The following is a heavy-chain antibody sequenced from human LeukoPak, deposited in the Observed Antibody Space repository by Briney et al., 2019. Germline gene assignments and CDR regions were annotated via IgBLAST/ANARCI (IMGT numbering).Heavy chain of an antibody. J-gene: IGHJ5*02. V-gene: IGHV3-23*01. CDR3: AKDLPLGYWPRTPLVLNYFDP. D-gene: IGHD2-15*01. CDR1: GFTFSSYA. CDR2: ISASGRST. Sequence: GGSLRLSCAASGFTFSSYAMSWVRQAPGKGLEWVSLISASGRSTYYADSMQGRFTVSRDNSKNTLYLQIDSLRAEDTAVYYCAKDLPLGYWPRTPLVLNYFDPWGQGTLVTVSS.